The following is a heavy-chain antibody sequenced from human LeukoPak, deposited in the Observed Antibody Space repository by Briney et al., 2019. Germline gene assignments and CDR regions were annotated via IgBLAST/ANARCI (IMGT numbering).Heavy chain of an antibody. CDR1: GGSIIDTNYF. V-gene: IGHV4-39*02. CDR2: IYYRGNT. D-gene: IGHD6-13*01. J-gene: IGHJ4*02. CDR3: ARRKVAAEIDY. Sequence: PSETLSLTCTVSGGSIIDTNYFWGWIRQPPGTGLEWIGSIYYRGNTYYSPSLKSRVTLFVDTSKNHFSLKLSSVTAADTAIYYCARRKVAAEIDYWGQGTLVTVSS.